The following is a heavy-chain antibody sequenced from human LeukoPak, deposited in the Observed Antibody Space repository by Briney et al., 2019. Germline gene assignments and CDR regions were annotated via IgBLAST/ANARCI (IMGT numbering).Heavy chain of an antibody. V-gene: IGHV3-20*04. CDR2: INWNGGST. Sequence: GGSLRLSCAASGFPFDDYGMNWVRQVPGKGLEWVSGINWNGGSTGYADSVKGRFTISRDDAKNSLYLQMNSLRAEDTALYYCARVTGYRIEDYFDYWGQGTLVTVSS. CDR1: GFPFDDYG. J-gene: IGHJ4*02. CDR3: ARVTGYRIEDYFDY. D-gene: IGHD6-13*01.